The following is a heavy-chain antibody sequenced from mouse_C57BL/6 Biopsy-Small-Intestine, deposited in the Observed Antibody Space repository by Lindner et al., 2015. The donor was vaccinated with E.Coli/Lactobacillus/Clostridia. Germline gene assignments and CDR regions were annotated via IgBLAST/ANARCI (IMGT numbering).Heavy chain of an antibody. J-gene: IGHJ3*01. D-gene: IGHD4-1*02. V-gene: IGHV1S61*01. CDR2: IIPVINMA. CDR3: ATVSAAQLDEASHF. CDR1: GDTFNIYA. Sequence: SVKVSCKTSGDTFNIYAINWVRQAPGQGLEWMGRIIPVINMANYAQKFQGRTTITADKFPSVAYLELDSLTSEDTAVYYCATVSAAQLDEASHFWGQGTMVTVSS.